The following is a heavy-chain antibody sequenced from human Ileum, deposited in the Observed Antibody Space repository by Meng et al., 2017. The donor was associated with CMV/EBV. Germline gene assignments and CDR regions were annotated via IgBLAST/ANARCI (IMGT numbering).Heavy chain of an antibody. Sequence: SETLSLTCTVSGGSISSYYWSWIRQPPGKGLAWIGYIYYSGSTNYNPSLTSRVTISVDTSTNQFSLKLSSVTAADTAVYYCASGERIPYYYYGMDVWGQGTTVTVSS. D-gene: IGHD2-21*01. CDR3: ASGERIPYYYYGMDV. CDR2: IYYSGST. V-gene: IGHV4-59*01. CDR1: GGSISSYY. J-gene: IGHJ6*02.